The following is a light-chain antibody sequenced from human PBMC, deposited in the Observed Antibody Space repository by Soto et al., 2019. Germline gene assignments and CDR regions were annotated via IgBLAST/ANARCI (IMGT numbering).Light chain of an antibody. Sequence: QSVLTQPPSASGTPGQRVTIACSGTDSNIGSNPVNWYQQIPGTAPKLLIYSNNLRPSGVPHRFSGSKSGTSASLAISRLQSEDEADYYCALWDDSLNGGVFGGGTKLTVL. J-gene: IGLJ2*01. V-gene: IGLV1-44*01. CDR1: DSNIGSNP. CDR3: ALWDDSLNGGV. CDR2: SNN.